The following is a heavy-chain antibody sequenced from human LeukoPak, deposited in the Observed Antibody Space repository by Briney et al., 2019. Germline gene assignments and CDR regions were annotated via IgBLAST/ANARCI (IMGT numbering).Heavy chain of an antibody. J-gene: IGHJ3*02. Sequence: ASVKVSCKASGYTFTSYGISWVRQAPGQGLEWMGWISAYNGNTNYAQKLQGRVTMTTDTSTSTAYMELRSLRSDDTAVYYCARYAPYVSGSYKAHAFDIWGQGTMVTVSS. CDR1: GYTFTSYG. V-gene: IGHV1-18*01. D-gene: IGHD1-26*01. CDR3: ARYAPYVSGSYKAHAFDI. CDR2: ISAYNGNT.